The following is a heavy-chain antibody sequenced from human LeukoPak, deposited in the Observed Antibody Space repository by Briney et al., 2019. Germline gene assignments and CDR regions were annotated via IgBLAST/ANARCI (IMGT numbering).Heavy chain of an antibody. CDR3: AKAGIGVVGYFDY. CDR2: IRGSGGGR. J-gene: IGHJ4*02. V-gene: IGHV3-23*01. Sequence: GGSLRLSCAAYGFTVSSNYMSWVRQAPGKGLEWVSTIRGSGGGRYYADSVKGRFTISRDNSKNTLYLQMNSLRDEDTALYYCAKAGIGVVGYFDYWGQGTLVTVSS. D-gene: IGHD6-19*01. CDR1: GFTVSSNY.